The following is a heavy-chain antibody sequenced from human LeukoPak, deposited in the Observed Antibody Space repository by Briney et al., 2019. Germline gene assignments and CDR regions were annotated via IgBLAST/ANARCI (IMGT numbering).Heavy chain of an antibody. CDR1: GFTFSSYW. D-gene: IGHD3-22*01. V-gene: IGHV3-74*01. J-gene: IGHJ4*02. Sequence: PGGSLRLSCAASGFTFSSYWMHWVRQAPGKGLVWVSRINSDGSSTSYADSVKGRFTISRDNAKNTLYLQMNSLRAEDTAVYYCARPNYYDSFFDYWGQGTLVTVSS. CDR2: INSDGSST. CDR3: ARPNYYDSFFDY.